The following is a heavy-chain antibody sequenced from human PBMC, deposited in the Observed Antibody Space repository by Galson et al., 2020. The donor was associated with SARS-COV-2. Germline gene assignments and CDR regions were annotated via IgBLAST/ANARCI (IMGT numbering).Heavy chain of an antibody. Sequence: SQTLSLTCAVYGGSFSDYYWTWIRQPPGKGLEWIGEINDSERTNYNPSLLGRVTISIDTSKSQFSLELNSVTAADTAVYYCARGKLRMVRFYFDYLAQGTLVTVSS. J-gene: IGHJ4*02. CDR1: GGSFSDYY. D-gene: IGHD1-7*01. CDR3: ARGKLRMVRFYFDY. CDR2: INDSERT. V-gene: IGHV4-34*01.